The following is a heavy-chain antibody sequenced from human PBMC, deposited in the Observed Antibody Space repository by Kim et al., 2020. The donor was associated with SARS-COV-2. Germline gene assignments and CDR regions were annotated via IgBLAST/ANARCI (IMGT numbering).Heavy chain of an antibody. J-gene: IGHJ4*02. CDR1: GFTFNRYS. D-gene: IGHD2-15*01. V-gene: IGHV3-74*01. Sequence: GGSLRLSCAAYGFTFNRYSMNWIRQPAGMGLEWISRINKDGTSTSYVDSVKGRFTISRDNAKNTVYLQMDSLTSEDTALYYCVRSTQGFDYWGQGTLVTVSS. CDR2: INKDGTST. CDR3: VRSTQGFDY.